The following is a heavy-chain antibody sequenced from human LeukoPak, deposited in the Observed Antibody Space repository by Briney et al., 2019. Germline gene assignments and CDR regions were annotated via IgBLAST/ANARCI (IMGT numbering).Heavy chain of an antibody. V-gene: IGHV1-2*02. CDR2: INPTSGGT. D-gene: IGHD3-10*01. CDR1: GYTFTGYY. Sequence: RASVKISCRASGYTFTGYYIHWVRQAPGQGLEWMGWINPTSGGTNYAQKFQGRVTLTRDTSISTAYMELSRLRSDDTAVYFCATQGVRGQPVWYFDYWGQGTPVTVSS. J-gene: IGHJ4*02. CDR3: ATQGVRGQPVWYFDY.